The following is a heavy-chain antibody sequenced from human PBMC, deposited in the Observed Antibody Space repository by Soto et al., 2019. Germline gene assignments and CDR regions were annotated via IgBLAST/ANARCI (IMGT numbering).Heavy chain of an antibody. CDR2: ISYDGSNK. V-gene: IGHV3-30*18. CDR3: AKDTYYYDSTGYYVFDD. CDR1: GFTFNSYG. D-gene: IGHD3-22*01. J-gene: IGHJ4*02. Sequence: QVQLVESGGGVVQPGTSLRLSCAASGFTFNSYGMHWVRQAPGKGLEWVAGISYDGSNKHYADSVKGRLTISRDNSKNPRYLQISSLRDEDTAVSYCAKDTYYYDSTGYYVFDDWGQGTLVTVSS.